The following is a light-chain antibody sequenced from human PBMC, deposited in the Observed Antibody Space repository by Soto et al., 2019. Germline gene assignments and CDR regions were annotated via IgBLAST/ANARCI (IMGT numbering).Light chain of an antibody. CDR3: TSYTSTIPYV. J-gene: IGLJ1*01. Sequence: QSALTQPASVSGSPGQSITISCTGSSNDVGGYNYVSWYQQHPGQAPKLIIYEVSDRPSVVSPRFSGSKSGNTASLTISVLQVDDEADYFCTSYTSTIPYVFGSGTKLTVL. V-gene: IGLV2-14*01. CDR2: EVS. CDR1: SNDVGGYNY.